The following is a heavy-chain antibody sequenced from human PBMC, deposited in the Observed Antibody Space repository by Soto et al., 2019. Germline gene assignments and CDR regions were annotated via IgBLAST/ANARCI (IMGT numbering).Heavy chain of an antibody. CDR3: ARHCSSTSCVYGMDV. V-gene: IGHV4-61*01. Sequence: LSLTCTVSGGSVSSGSYYWSWIRQPPGKGLEWIGYIYYSGSTNYNPSLKSRVTISVDRSKSQFSLKLSSVTAADTAMYYCARHCSSTSCVYGMDVWGQGTTVTVSS. CDR2: IYYSGST. CDR1: GGSVSSGSYY. D-gene: IGHD2-2*01. J-gene: IGHJ6*02.